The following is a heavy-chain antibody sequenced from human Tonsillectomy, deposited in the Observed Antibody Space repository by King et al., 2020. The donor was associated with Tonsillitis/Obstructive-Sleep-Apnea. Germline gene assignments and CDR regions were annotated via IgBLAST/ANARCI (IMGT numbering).Heavy chain of an antibody. CDR1: GGSFSGYY. V-gene: IGHV4-34*01. D-gene: IGHD3-3*01. Sequence: VQLQQWGAGLLKPSETLSLTCAVYGGSFSGYYWSWIRQPPGKGLEWIGEINHSGSTNYNPSLKSRVTISVDTSKNQFSLKLSSVTAADTAVYYFARGVPIYDFWSGYSKYYFDYWGQGTLVTVSS. J-gene: IGHJ4*02. CDR3: ARGVPIYDFWSGYSKYYFDY. CDR2: INHSGST.